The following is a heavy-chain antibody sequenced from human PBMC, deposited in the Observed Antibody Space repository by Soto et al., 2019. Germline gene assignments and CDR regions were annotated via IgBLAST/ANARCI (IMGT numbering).Heavy chain of an antibody. J-gene: IGHJ6*02. CDR2: ISSSSSYI. V-gene: IGHV3-21*01. D-gene: IGHD6-13*01. Sequence: GGSLRLSCAASGFTFSSYSMNWVRQAPGKGLEWVSSISSSSSYIYYADSVKGRFTISRDNAKNSLYLQMNSLRAEDTAVYYCARDDSSSWYLYYYYGMDVRGQGTTVTVSS. CDR1: GFTFSSYS. CDR3: ARDDSSSWYLYYYYGMDV.